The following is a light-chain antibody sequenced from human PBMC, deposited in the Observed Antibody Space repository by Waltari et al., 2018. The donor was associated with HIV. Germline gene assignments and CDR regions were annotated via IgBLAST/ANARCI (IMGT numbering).Light chain of an antibody. CDR1: SGHSSYL. CDR3: ETWDGNTHVV. Sequence: QPVLTQSSSASASLGSSVKLTCTLSSGHSSYLIAWHQQQPGKAPRHVMKLEGSGSYKNGSCGPFRVSGSSSGADRYLTLSNLRFEDEADYYCETWDGNTHVVFGGGTKLTVL. V-gene: IGLV4-60*02. CDR2: LEGSGSY. J-gene: IGLJ2*01.